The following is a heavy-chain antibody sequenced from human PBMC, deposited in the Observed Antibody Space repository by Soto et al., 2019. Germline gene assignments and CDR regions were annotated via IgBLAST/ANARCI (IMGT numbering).Heavy chain of an antibody. Sequence: GGSLRLSCAASGFTFSSYGMHWVRQAPGKGLEWVAVISYDGSNKYYADSVKGRFTISRDNSKNTLYLQMNSLRAEDTAVYYCAKEDGGYYGSGSYFDYWGQGTLVTVSS. CDR2: ISYDGSNK. CDR1: GFTFSSYG. V-gene: IGHV3-30*18. J-gene: IGHJ4*02. D-gene: IGHD3-10*01. CDR3: AKEDGGYYGSGSYFDY.